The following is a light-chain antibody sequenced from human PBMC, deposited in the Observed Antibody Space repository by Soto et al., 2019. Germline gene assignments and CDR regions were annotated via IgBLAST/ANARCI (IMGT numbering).Light chain of an antibody. J-gene: IGKJ1*01. CDR1: QSVLYSSSNKNY. V-gene: IGKV4-1*01. CDR3: QQYYSTPRT. Sequence: DIVMTQSPDSLAVSLGERATINCKSSQSVLYSSSNKNYLAWYQQKPGQPPKLLIYWASTREFGVPDRFSGSGSGTDFTLTSTDLQAEEVAVYYCQQYYSTPRTFGQGTKVEIK. CDR2: WAS.